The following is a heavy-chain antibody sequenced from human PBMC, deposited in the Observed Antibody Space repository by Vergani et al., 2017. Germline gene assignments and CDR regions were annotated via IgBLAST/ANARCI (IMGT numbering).Heavy chain of an antibody. CDR2: IYPGDSDT. D-gene: IGHD2-8*01. CDR3: ARSLLMVYATLDY. J-gene: IGHJ4*02. Sequence: EVQLVQSGAEVKKPGESLKISCKGSGYSFTNYWIDWVRQMPGKGLEWMGVIYPGDSDTRYSPSFQGQVTLSVDNSKNTLYLQMNSLRAEDTAVYYCARSLLMVYATLDYWGQGTLVTVSS. CDR1: GYSFTNYW. V-gene: IGHV5-51*03.